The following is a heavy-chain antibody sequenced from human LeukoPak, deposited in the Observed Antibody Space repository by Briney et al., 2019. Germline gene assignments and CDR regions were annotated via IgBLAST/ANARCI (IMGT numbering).Heavy chain of an antibody. V-gene: IGHV4-38-2*02. CDR3: ARDGVLDIVVVTAIDNWFDP. J-gene: IGHJ5*02. Sequence: PSETLSLTCTVSGYSISSGYYWGWIRQPPGKGLEWIGSIYHSGSTYYNPSLKSRVTISVDTSKNQFSLKLSSVTAADTAVYYCARDGVLDIVVVTAIDNWFDPWGQGTLVTVSS. CDR2: IYHSGST. D-gene: IGHD2-21*02. CDR1: GYSISSGYY.